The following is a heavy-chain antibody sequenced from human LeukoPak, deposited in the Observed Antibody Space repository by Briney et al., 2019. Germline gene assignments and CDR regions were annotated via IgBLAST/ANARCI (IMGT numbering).Heavy chain of an antibody. Sequence: GGSLRLSCAASGFTFSSDAMSWVRQAPGKGLEWVSSISGSGGSTYYADSVKGRFTISRDNSKNTLYLQMNSLRVEDTAVYYCAKGLSSGWNLKGSDYWGQRTLVTVSS. CDR3: AKGLSSGWNLKGSDY. CDR1: GFTFSSDA. D-gene: IGHD6-19*01. J-gene: IGHJ4*02. CDR2: ISGSGGST. V-gene: IGHV3-23*01.